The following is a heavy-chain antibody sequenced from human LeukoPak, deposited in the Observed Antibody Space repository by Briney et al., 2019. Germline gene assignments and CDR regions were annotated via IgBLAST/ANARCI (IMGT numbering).Heavy chain of an antibody. D-gene: IGHD6-13*01. CDR2: IYHSGST. J-gene: IGHJ4*02. CDR1: GGSINSGGYS. V-gene: IGHV4-30-2*01. CDR3: ATAAGPPPGPYYFDY. Sequence: NPSETLSLTCAVSGGSINSGGYSWSWIRQPPGKGLEWIGYIYHSGSTYYNPSLKSRVTISVDRSKNQFSLKLSSVTAADTAVYYCATAAGPPPGPYYFDYWGQGTLVTVSS.